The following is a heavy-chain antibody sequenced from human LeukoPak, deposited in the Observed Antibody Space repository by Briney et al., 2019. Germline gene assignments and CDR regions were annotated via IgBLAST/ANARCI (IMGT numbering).Heavy chain of an antibody. CDR3: ARGLRDAFDI. J-gene: IGHJ3*02. CDR1: GFTFDDYT. Sequence: GGSLRLSCAASGFTFDDYTMHWVRQAPGKGLEWVSLISWDGGSTYYADSVKGRFTISRDNSKNTLYLQMNSLRAEDTAVYYCARGLRDAFDIWGQGTMVTVSS. D-gene: IGHD3-10*01. CDR2: ISWDGGST. V-gene: IGHV3-43*01.